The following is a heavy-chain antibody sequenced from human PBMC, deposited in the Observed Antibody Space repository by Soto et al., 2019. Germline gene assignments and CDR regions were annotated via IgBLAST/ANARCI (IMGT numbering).Heavy chain of an antibody. J-gene: IGHJ4*02. V-gene: IGHV3-73*02. CDR2: IGRKENNYAT. CDR3: SSQDCSGRICHPPK. Sequence: VHLVESGGGLVQPGGSLKLSCVDSGCTFRGSVIHWVRQASGKGLEWVGHIGRKENNYATTYAASVKGRFSISRDDSQNTAYLQMNSLKTEDTAVYYCSSQDCSGRICHPPKWGQGTLVIVSS. CDR1: GCTFRGSV. D-gene: IGHD2-15*01.